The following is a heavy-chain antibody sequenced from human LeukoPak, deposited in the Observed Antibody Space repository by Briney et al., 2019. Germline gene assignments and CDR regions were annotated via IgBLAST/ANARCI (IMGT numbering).Heavy chain of an antibody. Sequence: GGSLRLSCAASGFTFITYEMNWVRQAPGKGLEWLSYISSSGNSIYYADSVKGRFTISRDNAKKSLHLQMSSLRAEDTALYYCARDSPDYGDFNGLFDYWGQGTLVTVSS. CDR3: ARDSPDYGDFNGLFDY. D-gene: IGHD4-17*01. V-gene: IGHV3-48*03. J-gene: IGHJ4*02. CDR1: GFTFITYE. CDR2: ISSSGNSI.